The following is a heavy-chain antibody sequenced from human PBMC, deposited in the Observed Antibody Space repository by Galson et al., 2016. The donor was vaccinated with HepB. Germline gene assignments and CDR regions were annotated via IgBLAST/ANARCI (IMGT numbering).Heavy chain of an antibody. CDR1: GFTFSSLW. CDR3: ARGGFRWVDY. J-gene: IGHJ4*02. D-gene: IGHD1-26*01. V-gene: IGHV3-7*04. Sequence: SLRLSCAASGFTFSSLWMSWVRQAPGKGLEWVANIKQDGSEKNYVDSVKGRFIISRDNAKNSLYLQINSLRVEDTAVYYCARGGFRWVDYWGQGTLVTVSS. CDR2: IKQDGSEK.